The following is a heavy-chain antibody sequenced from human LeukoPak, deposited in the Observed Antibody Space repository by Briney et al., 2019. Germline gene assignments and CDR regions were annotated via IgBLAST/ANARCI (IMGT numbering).Heavy chain of an antibody. Sequence: SETQSLTCTVSGGSIGTTNYYWGWLRQPPGKGLDWIGIIYYSETTYDNPSVESRVTISIETSKNQFSLKLSSVTAADTAVYYCARQRADYFYYYVDVWGKGTTVTVS. CDR1: GGSIGTTNYY. J-gene: IGHJ6*03. CDR2: IYYSETT. CDR3: ARQRADYFYYYVDV. D-gene: IGHD3-9*01. V-gene: IGHV4-39*01.